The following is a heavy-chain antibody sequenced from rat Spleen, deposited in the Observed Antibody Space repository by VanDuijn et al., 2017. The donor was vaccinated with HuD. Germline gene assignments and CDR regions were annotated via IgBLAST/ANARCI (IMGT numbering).Heavy chain of an antibody. CDR1: GFTYSNYV. CDR2: ISTGGGNT. J-gene: IGHJ3*01. CDR3: ARGDNNYGWFAY. D-gene: IGHD1-10*01. V-gene: IGHV5S13*01. Sequence: EVQLVETGGGLVQPGRSLKLSCAASGFTYSNYVMAWVSQAPTKGLEWVASISTGGGNTYYRDSVKGRFTLSRDNAKNTLYLQMESLMSEDTATYYCARGDNNYGWFAYWGQGTLVTVSS.